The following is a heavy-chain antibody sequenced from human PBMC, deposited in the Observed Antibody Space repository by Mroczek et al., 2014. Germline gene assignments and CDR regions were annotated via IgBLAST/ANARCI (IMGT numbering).Heavy chain of an antibody. CDR3: ARLAGYELGAFDI. V-gene: IGHV4-39*01. Sequence: QVQLVESGPGLVKPSETLSLTCTVSGGSISSSSYYWGWIRQPPGKGLEWIGSIYYSGSTYYNPSLKSRVTISVDTSKNQFSLKLSSVTAADTAVYYCARLAGYELGAFDIWGQGDNGHRLF. CDR1: GGSISSSSYY. J-gene: IGHJ3*02. CDR2: IYYSGST. D-gene: IGHD1-7*01.